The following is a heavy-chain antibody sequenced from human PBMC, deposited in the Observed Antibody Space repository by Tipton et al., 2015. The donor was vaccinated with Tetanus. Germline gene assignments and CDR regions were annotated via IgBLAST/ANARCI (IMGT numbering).Heavy chain of an antibody. CDR3: AKEGGGYSGYEVDY. V-gene: IGHV3-23*01. CDR1: GFTFSSYA. Sequence: SLRLSCAASGFTFSSYAMSWVRQAPGKGLEWVSAISGSGGSTYYADSVKGRFTIPRDNSKNTLYLQMNSLRAEDTAVYYCAKEGGGYSGYEVDYWGQGTLVTVSS. D-gene: IGHD5-12*01. CDR2: ISGSGGST. J-gene: IGHJ4*02.